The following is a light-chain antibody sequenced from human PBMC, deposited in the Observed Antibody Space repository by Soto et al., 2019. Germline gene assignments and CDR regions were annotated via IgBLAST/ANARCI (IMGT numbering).Light chain of an antibody. CDR3: SSYTSTTTEV. CDR2: DVS. J-gene: IGLJ1*01. CDR1: SSDLGRYNY. V-gene: IGLV2-14*03. Sequence: QSVLPQPASVYGSPGQSIAISCTGTSSDLGRYNYVSWYQQYLGKAPKLIIYDVSSRPSGVSNRFFGSKSGNTASLTISGLQAEDEADYYCSSYTSTTTEVFGTGTKVTVL.